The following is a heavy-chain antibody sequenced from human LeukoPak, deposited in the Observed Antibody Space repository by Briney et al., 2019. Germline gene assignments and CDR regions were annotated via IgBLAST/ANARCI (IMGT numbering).Heavy chain of an antibody. V-gene: IGHV3-23*01. D-gene: IGHD3-10*01. CDR3: AKGGAVSSKSITMVRGTRRYNYYMDV. CDR2: ISGSGGNT. CDR1: GFTFSRNG. Sequence: GGSLRLSCAASGFTFSRNGMTWVRQAPGKGLEWVSAISGSGGNTYYADSVKGRFTISRDNSKNTLYLQMNSLRADDTAVYYCAKGGAVSSKSITMVRGTRRYNYYMDVWGKGTTVTISS. J-gene: IGHJ6*03.